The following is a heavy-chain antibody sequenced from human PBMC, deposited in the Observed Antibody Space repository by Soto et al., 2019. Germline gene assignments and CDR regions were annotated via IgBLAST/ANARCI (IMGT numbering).Heavy chain of an antibody. CDR1: GFSFSSSW. Sequence: EVQLVESRGGLIQPGGSLRLSCAASGFSFSSSWMHWVRQAPGKGLVWVSRTNSDGSTTNYADSVKGRFTISRDNAKNTLYLQMNSLRAEDTAVYYCARGPTGWYGYDYWGQGTLVTVSS. CDR2: TNSDGSTT. CDR3: ARGPTGWYGYDY. J-gene: IGHJ4*02. V-gene: IGHV3-74*01. D-gene: IGHD6-19*01.